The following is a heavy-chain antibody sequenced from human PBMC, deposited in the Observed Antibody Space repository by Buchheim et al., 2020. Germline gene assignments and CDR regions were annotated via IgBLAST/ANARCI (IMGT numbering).Heavy chain of an antibody. J-gene: IGHJ6*02. Sequence: QVQLVESGGGVVQPGRSLRLSCAASGFTFSSYAMHWVRQAPGKGLEWVAVISYDGSNKYYADSVKGRFTISRDNSKNTLYLQMNSLRAEDTAVYYCARSGNGMDVWGQGTT. D-gene: IGHD3-10*01. CDR3: ARSGNGMDV. CDR1: GFTFSSYA. CDR2: ISYDGSNK. V-gene: IGHV3-30-3*01.